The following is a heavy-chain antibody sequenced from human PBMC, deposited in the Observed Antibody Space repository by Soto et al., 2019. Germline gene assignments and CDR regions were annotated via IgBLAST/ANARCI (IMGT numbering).Heavy chain of an antibody. J-gene: IGHJ6*03. D-gene: IGHD4-4*01. CDR2: ISAYNGNT. V-gene: IGHV1-18*01. CDR1: GYTFTSYG. CDR3: ARSVTTDHYYYMDV. Sequence: ASVKVSCKASGYTFTSYGISWVRQAPGQGLEWMGWISAYNGNTNYAQKLQGRVTMTTDTSTSTAYMELRSLRSDDTAVYYCARSVTTDHYYYMDVWGKGTTVTVSS.